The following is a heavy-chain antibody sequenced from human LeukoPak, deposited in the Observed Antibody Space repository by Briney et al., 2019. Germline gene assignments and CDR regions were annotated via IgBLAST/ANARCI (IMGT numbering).Heavy chain of an antibody. J-gene: IGHJ4*02. V-gene: IGHV3-11*01. Sequence: GGSLRLSCAASGFIFSDYYMTWIRQTPGKGLEWLSYISDSGSTINYVDSVKGRLTISRDNAKKSLFLQVNSLRAEDTAVYYCAIYYDSSGSIDHWGQGTLVTVSS. CDR3: AIYYDSSGSIDH. CDR1: GFIFSDYY. D-gene: IGHD3-22*01. CDR2: ISDSGSTI.